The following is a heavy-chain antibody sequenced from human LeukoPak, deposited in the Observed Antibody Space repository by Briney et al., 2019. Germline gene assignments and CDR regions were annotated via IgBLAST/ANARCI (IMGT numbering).Heavy chain of an antibody. Sequence: GGSLRLSCAASGFTFATYGMSWVRQAPGKGLEWVSVAGDSAATTHYADSVKGRFFISRDNSKNTVHLQMNNLRAEGTAAYYCAKDSFTVVRGVGSDDGFAVWGQGTMVIVSS. D-gene: IGHD3-10*01. CDR3: AKDSFTVVRGVGSDDGFAV. CDR1: GFTFATYG. J-gene: IGHJ3*01. V-gene: IGHV3-23*01. CDR2: AGDSAATT.